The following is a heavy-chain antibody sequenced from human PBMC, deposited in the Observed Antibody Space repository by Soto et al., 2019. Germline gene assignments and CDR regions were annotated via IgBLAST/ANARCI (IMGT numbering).Heavy chain of an antibody. J-gene: IGHJ5*02. CDR3: ARNLGRDRYNTCWFDP. CDR2: IYYSGRT. CDR1: GGSISSGDYY. V-gene: IGHV4-31*01. D-gene: IGHD1-1*01. Sequence: QVQLQESGPGLVKPSQTLSLTCTVSGGSISSGDYYWSWIRQHPGKGLEWIGHIYYSGRTYYNPSIKSKFTISVDTPRNQFSLKVSSVTAADTAVYYCARNLGRDRYNTCWFDPWGQGTLVTVSS.